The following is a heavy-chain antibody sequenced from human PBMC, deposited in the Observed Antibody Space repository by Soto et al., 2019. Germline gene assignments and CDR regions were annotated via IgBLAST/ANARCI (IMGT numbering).Heavy chain of an antibody. V-gene: IGHV1-3*01. Sequence: ASVKVSCKASGYTFTSYAMHWVRQAPGQRLEWMGWINAGNGNTKYSQKFQGRVTITRDTSASTAYMELSSLRSEDTAVYYCARGRITIFGVVAAFDHWRQGTLVTVSS. D-gene: IGHD3-3*01. CDR2: INAGNGNT. J-gene: IGHJ4*02. CDR3: ARGRITIFGVVAAFDH. CDR1: GYTFTSYA.